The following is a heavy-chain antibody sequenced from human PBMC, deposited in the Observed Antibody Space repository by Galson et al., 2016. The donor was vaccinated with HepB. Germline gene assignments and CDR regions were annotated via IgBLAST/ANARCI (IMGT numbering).Heavy chain of an antibody. CDR2: ISNSGKYI. V-gene: IGHV3-21*04. J-gene: IGHJ5*02. CDR3: VRGDEGFLEWLLFGP. D-gene: IGHD3-3*01. CDR1: GFTFSTYR. Sequence: SLRLSCAASGFTFSTYRMNWVRQAPGKGLEWVSSISNSGKYIYYADSVKGRFTISRDNAENSLYLQMNSLRAEDTAVYYCVRGDEGFLEWLLFGPWGQGTLVTVSS.